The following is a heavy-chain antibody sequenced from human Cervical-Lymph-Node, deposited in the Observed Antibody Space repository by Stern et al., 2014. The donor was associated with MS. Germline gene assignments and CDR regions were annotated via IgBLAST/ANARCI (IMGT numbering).Heavy chain of an antibody. CDR2: IIPIFGTA. CDR3: ANEYSSSSGGADY. CDR1: GGTFSSYA. V-gene: IGHV1-69*01. Sequence: QLVQSGAEVKKPGSSVKVSCKASGGTFSSYAISWGRQAPGQGLEWMGGIIPIFGTATSAQKFQGRVTITAAESTSTAYMELSSLRSEDTAVYYCANEYSSSSGGADYWGQGTLVTVSS. D-gene: IGHD6-6*01. J-gene: IGHJ4*02.